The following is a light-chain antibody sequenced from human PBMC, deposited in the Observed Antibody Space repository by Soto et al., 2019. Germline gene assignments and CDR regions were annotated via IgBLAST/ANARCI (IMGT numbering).Light chain of an antibody. V-gene: IGKV1-5*03. CDR1: KSITTW. CDR2: KAT. CDR3: QQYNDYQYT. J-gene: IGKJ2*01. Sequence: DIQMTQSPSTLSASGGERVTITCRASKSITTWLAWYQQKPGKAPKLLIYKATNLQSGVPSRFSGSGSGTEFSLTISSLQPEDFAIYYCQQYNDYQYTFGQGTKLEIK.